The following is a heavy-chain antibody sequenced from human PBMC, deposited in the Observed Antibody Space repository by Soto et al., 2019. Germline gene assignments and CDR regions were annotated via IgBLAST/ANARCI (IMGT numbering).Heavy chain of an antibody. CDR3: AKALLLWFGEFEQNFDY. J-gene: IGHJ4*02. CDR1: GFTFSSYA. Sequence: GGSLRLSCAASGFTFSSYAMSWVRQAPGKGLEWVSAISGSGGSTYYADSVKGRFTISRDNSKNTLYLQMNSLRAEDTAVYYCAKALLLWFGEFEQNFDYWGQGTLVTVSS. V-gene: IGHV3-23*01. D-gene: IGHD3-10*01. CDR2: ISGSGGST.